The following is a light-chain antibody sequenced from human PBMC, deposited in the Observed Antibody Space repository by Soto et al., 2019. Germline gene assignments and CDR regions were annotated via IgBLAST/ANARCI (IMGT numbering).Light chain of an antibody. J-gene: IGLJ3*02. V-gene: IGLV2-8*01. CDR3: ASCAGSNMWV. CDR1: SSDVGAYNY. Sequence: QSVLTQPPSASGSPGQSVTISCTGTSSDVGAYNYVSWYQQYPGKAPKLMIYEVTKRPSGVPDRFPGSKSGKTASLTVSGLQPEDEADYHWASCAGSNMWVFVGGTKLTVL. CDR2: EVT.